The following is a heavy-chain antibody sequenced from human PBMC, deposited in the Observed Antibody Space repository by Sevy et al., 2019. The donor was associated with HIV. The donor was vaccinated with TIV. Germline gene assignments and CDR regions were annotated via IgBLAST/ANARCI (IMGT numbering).Heavy chain of an antibody. V-gene: IGHV3-7*01. CDR3: ARELGAMVRGVIIHRAEAFDI. CDR1: GFTFSSYW. Sequence: GGSLRLSCAASGFTFSSYWMSWVRQAPGKGLEWVANIKQDGSEKYYVDSVKGRFTISRDNAKNSLSLQMNSLRAEDTAVYYCARELGAMVRGVIIHRAEAFDIWGQGTMVTVSS. D-gene: IGHD3-10*01. J-gene: IGHJ3*02. CDR2: IKQDGSEK.